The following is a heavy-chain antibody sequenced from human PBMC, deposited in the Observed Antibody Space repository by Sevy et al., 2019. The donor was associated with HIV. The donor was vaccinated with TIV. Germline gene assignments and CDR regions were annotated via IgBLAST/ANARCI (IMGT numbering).Heavy chain of an antibody. Sequence: GGSLRLSCAASGFTFSKYSMSWVRQPPGKGLEWVSTLSFGCGEINYADSVKGRFTISRDNSKSSVDLQMNNLRPEDTAAYNCARVGCIKPYVYWGQGTLVTVSS. J-gene: IGHJ4*02. V-gene: IGHV3-23*01. CDR2: LSFGCGEI. CDR1: GFTFSKYS. CDR3: ARVGCIKPYVY. D-gene: IGHD2-8*01.